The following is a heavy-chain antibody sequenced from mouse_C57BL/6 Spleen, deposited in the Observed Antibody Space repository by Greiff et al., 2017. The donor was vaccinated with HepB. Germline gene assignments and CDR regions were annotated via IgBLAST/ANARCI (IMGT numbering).Heavy chain of an antibody. Sequence: QVQLQQSGPELVKPGATVKISCKASGYSFTSYYIHWVKQRPGQGLEWIGWIYPGSGNTKYNEKFKGKATLTADTSSSTAYMQLSSITSEDSAVYYCARPPYYYGSSYPAWFAYWGQGTLVTVSA. D-gene: IGHD1-1*01. V-gene: IGHV1-66*01. CDR1: GYSFTSYY. CDR2: IYPGSGNT. CDR3: ARPPYYYGSSYPAWFAY. J-gene: IGHJ3*01.